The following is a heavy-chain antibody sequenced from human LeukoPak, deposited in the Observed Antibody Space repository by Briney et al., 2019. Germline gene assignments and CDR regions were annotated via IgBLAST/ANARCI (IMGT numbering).Heavy chain of an antibody. D-gene: IGHD6-19*01. V-gene: IGHV3-7*01. CDR1: GFTFSSYG. CDR3: ARASVAGNYYYYMDV. J-gene: IGHJ6*03. CDR2: IKQDGSEK. Sequence: QTGGSLRLSCAVSGFTFSSYGMHWVRQAPGKGLEWVANIKQDGSEKYYVDSVKGRFTISRDNAKNSLYLQMNSLRAEDTAVYYCARASVAGNYYYYMDVWGKGTTVTISS.